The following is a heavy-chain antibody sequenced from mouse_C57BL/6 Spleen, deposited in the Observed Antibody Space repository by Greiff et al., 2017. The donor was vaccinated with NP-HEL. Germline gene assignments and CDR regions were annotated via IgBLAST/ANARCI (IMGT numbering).Heavy chain of an antibody. CDR3: AYGNYEGFAY. CDR1: GYTFTSYT. J-gene: IGHJ3*01. Sequence: VKLQQSGAELARPGASVKMSCKASGYTFTSYTMHWVKQRPGQGLEWIGYINPSSGYTKYNQKFKDKATLTADKSSSTAYMQLSSLTSEDSAVYYCAYGNYEGFAYWGQGTLVTVSA. D-gene: IGHD2-1*01. CDR2: INPSSGYT. V-gene: IGHV1-4*01.